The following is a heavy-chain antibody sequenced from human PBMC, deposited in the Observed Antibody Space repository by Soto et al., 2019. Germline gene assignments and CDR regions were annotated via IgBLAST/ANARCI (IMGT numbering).Heavy chain of an antibody. J-gene: IGHJ5*02. CDR2: IYYGGST. V-gene: IGHV4-59*01. D-gene: IGHD6-13*01. Sequence: ASETLSLTCTVSGGSISSYYWSWIRQPPGKGLEWIGYIYYGGSTNYNPSLKSRVTISVDTSKNQFSLKLSSVTAADTAVYYCARGGYSSSWYSLVPNWFDPWGQGTMVTVYS. CDR1: GGSISSYY. CDR3: ARGGYSSSWYSLVPNWFDP.